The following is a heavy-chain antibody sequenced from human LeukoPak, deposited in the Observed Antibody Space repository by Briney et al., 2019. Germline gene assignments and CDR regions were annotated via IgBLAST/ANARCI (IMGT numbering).Heavy chain of an antibody. CDR2: ICGSGGST. CDR3: AKVGCSEVEWLLYSDH. Sequence: GGSLRLSCAASGFTFSSYAMSWVRQAPGKGLEWVSAICGSGGSTYYADSVKGRFTISRDNSKNTLYLQMNSLRAEDTAVYYCAKVGCSEVEWLLYSDHWGQGTLVTVSS. D-gene: IGHD3-3*01. V-gene: IGHV3-23*01. CDR1: GFTFSSYA. J-gene: IGHJ4*02.